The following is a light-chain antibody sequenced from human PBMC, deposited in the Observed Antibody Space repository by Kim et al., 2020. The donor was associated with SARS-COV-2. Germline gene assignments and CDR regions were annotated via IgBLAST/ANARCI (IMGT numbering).Light chain of an antibody. CDR2: GKN. CDR1: SLRRYY. CDR3: NSRDSSGNHLFYV. Sequence: SSELTQDPAVSVDLGQTVRITCQGDSLRRYYASWYQQKPGQAPVLVIYGKNNRPSGIPDRFSGSSSGNTASLTITGAQAEDEADYYCNSRDSSGNHLFYV. J-gene: IGLJ1*01. V-gene: IGLV3-19*01.